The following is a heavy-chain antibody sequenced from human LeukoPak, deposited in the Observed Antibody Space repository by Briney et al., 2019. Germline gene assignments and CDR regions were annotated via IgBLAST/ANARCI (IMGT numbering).Heavy chain of an antibody. CDR1: RHPHSSYA. CDR2: ICGSGGST. Sequence: GGSLRLSCAASRHPHSSYAMRWVRHARGKALEWVSAICGSGGSTYYADSLKGRLHIPRDNSKNTLYLQMNSLRAEDTAVYYGAKDPQYYDFWSGYSGDYYYMDGWGKGTTVTVSS. D-gene: IGHD3-3*01. CDR3: AKDPQYYDFWSGYSGDYYYMDG. V-gene: IGHV3-23*01. J-gene: IGHJ6*03.